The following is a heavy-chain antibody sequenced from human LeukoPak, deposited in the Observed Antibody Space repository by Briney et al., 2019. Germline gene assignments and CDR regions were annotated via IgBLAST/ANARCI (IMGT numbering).Heavy chain of an antibody. D-gene: IGHD3-22*01. V-gene: IGHV1-69*01. CDR1: GGTFSSYA. CDR3: AREGYYDSSAPHPSGERPFDY. Sequence: SVKVSCKASGGTFSSYAISWVRQAPGQGLEWMGGIIPIFGTANYAQKFQGRVTITADESTSTAYMELSSLRPEDTAVYYCAREGYYDSSAPHPSGERPFDYWGQGTLVTVSS. J-gene: IGHJ4*02. CDR2: IIPIFGTA.